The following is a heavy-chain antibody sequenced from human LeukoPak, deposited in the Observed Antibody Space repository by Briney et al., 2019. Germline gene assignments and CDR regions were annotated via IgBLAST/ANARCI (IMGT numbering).Heavy chain of an antibody. J-gene: IGHJ6*02. CDR3: AKDISPLYYGSGSYGMDV. D-gene: IGHD3-10*01. CDR2: ISGSSSYI. CDR1: GFTFRSYN. V-gene: IGHV3-21*04. Sequence: GGSLRLSCAASGFTFRSYNMNWVRQAPGKGLEWVSSISGSSSYIYYADSVKGRFTISRDNAKNSLYLQMNSLRAEDTALYYCAKDISPLYYGSGSYGMDVWGQGTTVTVSS.